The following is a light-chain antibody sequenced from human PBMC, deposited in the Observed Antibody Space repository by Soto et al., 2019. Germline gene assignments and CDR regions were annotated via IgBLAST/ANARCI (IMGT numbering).Light chain of an antibody. CDR3: GSWDSSLSAYV. V-gene: IGLV1-51*01. CDR1: SSNIGGNS. Sequence: QAVGTQPRSVSASPGQKVAISCSGSSSNIGGNSVSWYQQLPGTAPKLLIYDDNKRPSGIPDRFSGSKSGTSATLGITGFQTGDAADYYCGSWDSSLSAYVFGTGPNVTVL. J-gene: IGLJ1*01. CDR2: DDN.